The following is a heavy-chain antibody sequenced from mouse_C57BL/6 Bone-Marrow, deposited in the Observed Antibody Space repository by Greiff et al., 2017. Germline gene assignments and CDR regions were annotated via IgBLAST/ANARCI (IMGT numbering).Heavy chain of an antibody. D-gene: IGHD2-3*01. Sequence: QVQLQQSGAELVRPGASVTLSCKASGYTFTDYEMHWVKQTPVHGLEWIGAIDPETGGTAYNQKFKGKAILTADKSSSTAYMELRSLTSEDSAVYYCTRDGRYFDYGGQGTTLTVSS. V-gene: IGHV1-15*01. CDR1: GYTFTDYE. J-gene: IGHJ2*01. CDR2: IDPETGGT. CDR3: TRDGRYFDY.